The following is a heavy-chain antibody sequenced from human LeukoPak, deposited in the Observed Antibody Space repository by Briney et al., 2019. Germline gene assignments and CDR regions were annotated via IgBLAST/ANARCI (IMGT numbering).Heavy chain of an antibody. J-gene: IGHJ2*01. Sequence: HSGGSLRLSCAASEFTFSSYNMNWVRQAPGKGLEWVSGIGTAGEIYYPGSVKGRFTISRENAKNSLYLQMNSLRAGDTAVYYCARAAYSSTWYSRYFDLWGRGTLVTVSS. D-gene: IGHD6-13*01. V-gene: IGHV3-13*01. CDR2: IGTAGEI. CDR1: EFTFSSYN. CDR3: ARAAYSSTWYSRYFDL.